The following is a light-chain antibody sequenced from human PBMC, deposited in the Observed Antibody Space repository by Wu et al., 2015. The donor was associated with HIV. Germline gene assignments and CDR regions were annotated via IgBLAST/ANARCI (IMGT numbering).Light chain of an antibody. CDR2: GAS. V-gene: IGKV3-11*01. CDR3: QQHSSWPLT. J-gene: IGKJ5*01. Sequence: EIVLTQSPATLSLSPGERATLSCRASQGVNSYLAWYQQTPGQAPRLLMYGASNRATGTPARFSGSGFGTDFTLTISSLEPEDFAVYYCQQHSSWPLTFGQGTRLEI. CDR1: QGVNSY.